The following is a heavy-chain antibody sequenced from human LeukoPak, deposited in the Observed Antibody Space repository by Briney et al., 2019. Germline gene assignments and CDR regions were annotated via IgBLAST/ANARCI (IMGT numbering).Heavy chain of an antibody. CDR2: INSDGSST. J-gene: IGHJ4*02. D-gene: IGHD2-8*01. V-gene: IGHV3-74*01. CDR1: GFTFSSYW. Sequence: GGSLRLSCAASGFTFSSYWMHWVRQAPGKGLVWVSRINSDGSSTSYADSVKGRFTISRDNSKNSLYLQMNSLRAEDTAVYYCARALIGYYFDYWGQGTLVTVSS. CDR3: ARALIGYYFDY.